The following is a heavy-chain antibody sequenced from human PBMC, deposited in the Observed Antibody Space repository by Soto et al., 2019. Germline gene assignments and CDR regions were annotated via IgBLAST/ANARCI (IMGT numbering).Heavy chain of an antibody. CDR1: GGTFSSYA. D-gene: IGHD2-15*01. Sequence: QVQLVQSEAEVKKPGSSVKVSCKAPGGTFSSYAISWVRQALGQGLEWMGGIIPIFGTAKYAQKFQGRVTITADESRRTGYMELSSLRSEDTAVYYCARSQGGSSSLDIYYYYYYGMDAWGQGTTVTVSS. CDR2: IIPIFGTA. CDR3: ARSQGGSSSLDIYYYYYYGMDA. V-gene: IGHV1-69*01. J-gene: IGHJ6*02.